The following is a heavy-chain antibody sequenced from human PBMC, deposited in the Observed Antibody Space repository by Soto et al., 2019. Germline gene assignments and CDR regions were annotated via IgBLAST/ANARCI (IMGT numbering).Heavy chain of an antibody. Sequence: GGSLRLSCAASGFTFSIYAMHRVRQAPGKGLEWVAVISFDGRDKYYADFVTGRFTISRDNSKNILYLQMSSLRGEDTAVYYCARDQGSFPFNYYFDQWGQGTQVTVSS. V-gene: IGHV3-30*04. D-gene: IGHD3-10*01. CDR1: GFTFSIYA. CDR3: ARDQGSFPFNYYFDQ. J-gene: IGHJ4*02. CDR2: ISFDGRDK.